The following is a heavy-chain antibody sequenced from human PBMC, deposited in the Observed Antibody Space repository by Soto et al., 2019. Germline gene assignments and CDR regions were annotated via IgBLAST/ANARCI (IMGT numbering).Heavy chain of an antibody. Sequence: GGSLRLSCAASGFTFSSYGMHWVRQAPGKGLEWVAVISYDGSNKYYADSVKGRFTISRDNSKNTLYLQMNSLRAEDTAVYYCAKVKWELPVFDYWGQGTLVTVSS. V-gene: IGHV3-30*18. CDR2: ISYDGSNK. CDR1: GFTFSSYG. D-gene: IGHD1-26*01. J-gene: IGHJ4*02. CDR3: AKVKWELPVFDY.